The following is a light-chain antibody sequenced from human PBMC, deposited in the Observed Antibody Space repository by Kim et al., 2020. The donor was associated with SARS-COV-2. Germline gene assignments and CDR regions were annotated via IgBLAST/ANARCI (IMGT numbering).Light chain of an antibody. CDR2: GAS. CDR3: QQYNNWPPVT. J-gene: IGKJ1*01. V-gene: IGKV3D-15*01. Sequence: PGERATLSCRAQQSVSSNLAWYQQKPGQAPRLLIYGASTRATGIPARFSGSGSGTEFTLTISSLQSEDFAVYYCQQYNNWPPVTFGQGTKVEIK. CDR1: QSVSSN.